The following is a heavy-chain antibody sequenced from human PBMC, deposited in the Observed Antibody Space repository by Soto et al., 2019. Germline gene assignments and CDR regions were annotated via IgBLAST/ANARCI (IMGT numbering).Heavy chain of an antibody. V-gene: IGHV1-8*01. CDR2: MNPNSGNT. D-gene: IGHD6-19*01. J-gene: IGHJ3*02. Sequence: VASVKVSCKASGYTFTSYDINWVRQATGQGLEWMGWMNPNSGNTGYAQKFQGRVTMTRNTSISTAYMELSSLRSEDTAVYYCASAGLIAVAGTGDAFDIWGQGTMVPV. CDR1: GYTFTSYD. CDR3: ASAGLIAVAGTGDAFDI.